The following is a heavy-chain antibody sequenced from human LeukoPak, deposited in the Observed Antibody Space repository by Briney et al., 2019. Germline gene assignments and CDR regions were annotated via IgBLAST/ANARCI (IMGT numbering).Heavy chain of an antibody. D-gene: IGHD4-23*01. CDR2: IASDGSST. CDR1: GFTFSSYW. V-gene: IGHV3-74*01. CDR3: ARGRPHGNDY. Sequence: GGSLRLSCAASGFTFSSYWMNWVRQAPGKGLVWVSRIASDGSSTTYADSVKGRFSISRDNAKNTLYLQMNSLRVEDTAVYCCARGRPHGNDYWGQGTLVTVSS. J-gene: IGHJ4*02.